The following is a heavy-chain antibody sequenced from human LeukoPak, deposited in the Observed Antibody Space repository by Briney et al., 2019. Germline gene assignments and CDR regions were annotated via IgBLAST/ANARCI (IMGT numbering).Heavy chain of an antibody. Sequence: PGGSLRLSCAPSGFTFSIYEMKWVRHAPGKGLEWVSYIRSSGSTIFHAHSVEGRLTLYRDHQKNSLYPQIDSVRGEHATVYFCAIDGCGGGSCEGWGQGSLVTVCS. D-gene: IGHD2-15*01. CDR3: AIDGCGGGSCEG. J-gene: IGHJ4*02. V-gene: IGHV3-48*03. CDR1: GFTFSIYE. CDR2: IRSSGSTI.